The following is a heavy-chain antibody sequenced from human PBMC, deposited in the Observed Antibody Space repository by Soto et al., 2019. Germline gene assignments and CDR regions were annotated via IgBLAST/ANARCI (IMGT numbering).Heavy chain of an antibody. Sequence: SVKVSCKASGGTFSSYATSWVRQAPGQGLEWMGGIIPIFGTANYAQKFQGRVTITADESTSTAYMELSSLRSEGTAVYYCARDVIAAAGLFDYWGQGTLVTVSS. V-gene: IGHV1-69*13. CDR3: ARDVIAAAGLFDY. CDR2: IIPIFGTA. D-gene: IGHD6-13*01. CDR1: GGTFSSYA. J-gene: IGHJ4*02.